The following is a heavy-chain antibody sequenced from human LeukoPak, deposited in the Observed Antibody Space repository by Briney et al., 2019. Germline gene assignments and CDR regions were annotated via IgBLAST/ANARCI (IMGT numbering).Heavy chain of an antibody. J-gene: IGHJ6*03. D-gene: IGHD6-6*01. CDR3: ARGFGGSSFYYYYYIDV. V-gene: IGHV1-8*03. CDR1: GYPFTPYE. CDR2: MNLNSGNT. Sequence: GPLVKASCKASGYPFTPYEINWVRQATGQGLEWLGWMNLNSGNTGYPQKLQGRVTITRNTSISTAYMELSSLRSEDPAVYYCARGFGGSSFYYYYYIDVWGKGSTVTASS.